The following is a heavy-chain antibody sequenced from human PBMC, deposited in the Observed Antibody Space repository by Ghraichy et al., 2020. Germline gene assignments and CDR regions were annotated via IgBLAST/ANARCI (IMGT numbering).Heavy chain of an antibody. CDR1: GGSFSGYY. CDR2: INHSGST. J-gene: IGHJ3*02. D-gene: IGHD3-16*01. V-gene: IGHV4-34*01. CDR3: ARVRRFTHDAFDI. Sequence: SQTLSLTCAVYGGSFSGYYWSWIRQPPGKGLEWIGEINHSGSTNYNPSLKSRVTISVDTSKNQFSLKLSSVTAADTAVYYCARVRRFTHDAFDIWGQGTMVTVSS.